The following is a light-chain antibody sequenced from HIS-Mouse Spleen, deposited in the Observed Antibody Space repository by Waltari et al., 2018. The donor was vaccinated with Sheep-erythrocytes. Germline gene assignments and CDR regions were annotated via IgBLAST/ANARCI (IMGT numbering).Light chain of an antibody. Sequence: SYELTQPPSVSVSPGQTASITCSGDKLGDKYACWYQQKPGQSPVLVIYQDSKRPSGIPARFSGSHSGNTATLTVSGTQAMDEADYYCQAWDSSTAWVFGGGTKLTVL. CDR1: KLGDKY. V-gene: IGLV3-1*01. CDR3: QAWDSSTAWV. J-gene: IGLJ3*02. CDR2: QDS.